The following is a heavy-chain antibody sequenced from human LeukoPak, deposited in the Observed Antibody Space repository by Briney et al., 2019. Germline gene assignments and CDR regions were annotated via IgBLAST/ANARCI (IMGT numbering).Heavy chain of an antibody. V-gene: IGHV3-48*03. CDR2: ITSSGSTI. CDR3: AREGQTYFGSNGYYRIDAFDL. D-gene: IGHD3-22*01. CDR1: GFTFSTYE. J-gene: IGHJ3*01. Sequence: GGSLRLSCAASGFTFSTYEMNWVRQAPGKGLEWVSYITSSGSTIYYADSVKGRFTISRDNAKNSLYLQMNSLRAEDTAVYYCAREGQTYFGSNGYYRIDAFDLWGQGTMVTVSS.